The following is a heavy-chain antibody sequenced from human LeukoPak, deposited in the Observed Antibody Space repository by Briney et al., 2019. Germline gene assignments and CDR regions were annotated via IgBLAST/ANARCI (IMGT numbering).Heavy chain of an antibody. J-gene: IGHJ4*02. V-gene: IGHV4-34*01. Sequence: PETLSLTCAVYGGSFSGYYWSWISQPPGEGLGWSGEINHSGSTNYNPSLKSRVTISVDTSKNQFSLKLSSVTAADTAVYYCARNGVYVWGSYRYTLTRFDYWGQGTLVTVSS. D-gene: IGHD3-16*02. CDR2: INHSGST. CDR3: ARNGVYVWGSYRYTLTRFDY. CDR1: GGSFSGYY.